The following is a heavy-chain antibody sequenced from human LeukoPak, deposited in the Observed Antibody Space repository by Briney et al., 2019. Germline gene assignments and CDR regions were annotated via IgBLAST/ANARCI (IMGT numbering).Heavy chain of an antibody. CDR1: GGSLSNYY. V-gene: IGHV4-59*01. D-gene: IGHD2-15*01. CDR3: ARGPLRHYFDF. CDR2: IYYIGST. Sequence: SETLSLTRYVSGGSLSNYYWNWIRQPPGKGLEWIGFIYYIGSTNYNSSLKSRVTISLDTSKNQFSLKLSSVTAADTAVYYCARGPLRHYFDFWGQGTLVTVSS. J-gene: IGHJ4*02.